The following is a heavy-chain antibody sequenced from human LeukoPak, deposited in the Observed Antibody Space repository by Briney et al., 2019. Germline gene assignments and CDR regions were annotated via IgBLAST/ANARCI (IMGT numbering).Heavy chain of an antibody. CDR2: IIPIFGTA. V-gene: IGHV1-69*13. Sequence: SVKVSCKASGGTFSSYAISWVRQAPGQGLEWMGGIIPIFGTANYAQKFQGRVTITADESTSTAYMELSSLRSEDTAVDYCARVSGYYDSDAFDIWGQGTTVTVSS. J-gene: IGHJ3*02. CDR1: GGTFSSYA. CDR3: ARVSGYYDSDAFDI. D-gene: IGHD3-22*01.